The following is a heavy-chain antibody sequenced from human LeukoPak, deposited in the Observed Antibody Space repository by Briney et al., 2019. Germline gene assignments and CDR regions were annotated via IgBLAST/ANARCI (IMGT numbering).Heavy chain of an antibody. CDR3: ASQSQQQLVTFDI. D-gene: IGHD6-13*01. CDR1: GGTFTSSA. CDR2: IIPIFSTA. J-gene: IGHJ3*02. Sequence: SVKVSCKASGGTFTSSAISWVREAPGQGLEWMGGIIPIFSTANYAQKFQGRVTITTDESTSTAYMELSSLRSEDTAVYYCASQSQQQLVTFDIWGQGTMVTVSS. V-gene: IGHV1-69*05.